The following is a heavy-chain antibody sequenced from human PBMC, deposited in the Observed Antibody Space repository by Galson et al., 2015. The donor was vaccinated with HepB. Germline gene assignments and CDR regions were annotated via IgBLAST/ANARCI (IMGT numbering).Heavy chain of an antibody. D-gene: IGHD1-26*01. CDR3: ATMGALQTYYFDG. V-gene: IGHV3-23*01. J-gene: IGHJ4*02. CDR2: ISAGGTTS. CDR1: GFISNSKV. Sequence: SLRLSCAAFGFISNSKVMTWVRQAPEKGLEWVSTISAGGTTSYYADPVKGRFTISRDNSKSTLYLQMNSLRAEDAAVYYCATMGALQTYYFDGWGQGTLVTVSS.